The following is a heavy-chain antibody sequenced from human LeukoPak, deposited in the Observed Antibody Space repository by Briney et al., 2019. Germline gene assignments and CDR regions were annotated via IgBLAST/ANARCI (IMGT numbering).Heavy chain of an antibody. CDR1: GFTFSSYG. Sequence: GGSLRLSCAASGFTFSSYGMHWVRQAPGKGLEWVANIKQDASEKYYVDSVKGRFTISRDNAKNSLYLQMNSLRAEDTAVYYCARVPNYDSFFDYWGQGTLVTVSS. D-gene: IGHD3-22*01. CDR2: IKQDASEK. V-gene: IGHV3-7*01. J-gene: IGHJ4*02. CDR3: ARVPNYDSFFDY.